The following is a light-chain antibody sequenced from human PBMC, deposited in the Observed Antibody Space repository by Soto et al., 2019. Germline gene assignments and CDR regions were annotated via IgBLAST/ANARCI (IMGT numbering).Light chain of an antibody. V-gene: IGKV3-15*01. CDR3: QQYNDWPLT. CDR2: GAS. Sequence: EKVMTQSPVTLSVSPGERATLSCRASQSVNSNLAWYQQKPGQAPRLLLYGASTRATGIPARFSGSASGTEFTLTISILQSEDSAVYYCQQYNDWPLTFGGGTKVEIK. J-gene: IGKJ4*01. CDR1: QSVNSN.